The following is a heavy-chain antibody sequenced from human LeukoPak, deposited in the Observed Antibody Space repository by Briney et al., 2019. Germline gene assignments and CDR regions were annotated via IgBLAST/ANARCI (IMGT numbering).Heavy chain of an antibody. CDR3: ARDRYYGMDV. CDR2: SNSDGSST. V-gene: IGHV3-74*01. Sequence: GGSLRLSCAASGFTFSGYWMHWVRQAPGKGLVWVSRSNSDGSSTSYADSVKGRFTISRDNAKNTLYLQMDSLRAEDTAVYYCARDRYYGMDVWGQGTTFTVSS. CDR1: GFTFSGYW. J-gene: IGHJ6*02.